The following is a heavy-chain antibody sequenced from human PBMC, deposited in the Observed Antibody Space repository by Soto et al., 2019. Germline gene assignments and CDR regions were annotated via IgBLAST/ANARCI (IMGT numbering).Heavy chain of an antibody. CDR1: RFTFSNYW. CDR2: IKQDGSEK. CDR3: ARGNAGQQLGRLGMDV. D-gene: IGHD6-13*01. J-gene: IGHJ6*02. Sequence: PGGSLRLSCAASRFTFSNYWMSWVRQAPGKGLEWVANIKQDGSEKYYVDSVKGRFIISRDNAKNSLFLQMNSLRAEDTAVYYCARGNAGQQLGRLGMDVWGQGTTVTVSS. V-gene: IGHV3-7*05.